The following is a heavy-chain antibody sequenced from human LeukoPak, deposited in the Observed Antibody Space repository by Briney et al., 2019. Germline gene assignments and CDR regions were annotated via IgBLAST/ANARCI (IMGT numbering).Heavy chain of an antibody. V-gene: IGHV3-30*03. J-gene: IGHJ4*02. CDR1: GFTFNNYG. CDR3: ARDGEQQLVLGEYYFDY. CDR2: ISYDGSDK. D-gene: IGHD6-13*01. Sequence: GGSLRLSCAGSGFTFNNYGMHWVRQAPGKGLEWVAVISYDGSDKYYADSVKGRFTISRDNSKNSLYLQMNSLRAEDTAVYYCARDGEQQLVLGEYYFDYWGQGTLVTVSS.